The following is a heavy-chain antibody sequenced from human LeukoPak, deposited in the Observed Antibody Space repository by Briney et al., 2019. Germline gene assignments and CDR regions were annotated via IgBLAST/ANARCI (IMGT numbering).Heavy chain of an antibody. J-gene: IGHJ4*02. CDR1: GYTFTNFI. CDR3: ARLGYCSSNSCYGVDY. Sequence: ASVKVSCKASGYTFTNFIINWVRQAPGQGLEWMGWISAYNDNTSYAQMFQDRVTMSTDTSTSTAYMELWSLRFDDTAVYYCARLGYCSSNSCYGVDYWGQGTMVTVSS. CDR2: ISAYNDNT. V-gene: IGHV1-18*01. D-gene: IGHD2-2*01.